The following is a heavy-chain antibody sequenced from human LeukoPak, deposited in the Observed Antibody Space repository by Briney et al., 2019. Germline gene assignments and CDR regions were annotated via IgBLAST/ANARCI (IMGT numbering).Heavy chain of an antibody. Sequence: GGSLSLSCAASGFPFSNHAMRWVRQPPEEGREWVAAISNGKTYYANSVGGRFSISRDDSKNMVYLQMYNVREEDTALYYCVREAGYCAGVCLKSNWFDPWGQGTLVTVSS. V-gene: IGHV3-53*01. D-gene: IGHD2-21*02. J-gene: IGHJ5*02. CDR2: ISNGKT. CDR1: GFPFSNHA. CDR3: VREAGYCAGVCLKSNWFDP.